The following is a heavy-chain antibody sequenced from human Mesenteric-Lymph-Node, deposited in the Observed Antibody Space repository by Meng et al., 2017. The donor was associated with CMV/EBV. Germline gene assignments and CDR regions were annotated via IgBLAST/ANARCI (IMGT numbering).Heavy chain of an antibody. CDR1: KYSFTNYW. D-gene: IGHD1-26*01. J-gene: IGHJ5*02. CDR3: ARHHRSGTYETGFDP. Sequence: KVSCRGSKYSFTNYWIGWVRQMPGKGLEWMGIIYPGDSDTRYSPSFQGQVTISADKSITTAYLQWSSLKASDTAIYYCARHHRSGTYETGFDPWGQGTQVTVSS. CDR2: IYPGDSDT. V-gene: IGHV5-51*01.